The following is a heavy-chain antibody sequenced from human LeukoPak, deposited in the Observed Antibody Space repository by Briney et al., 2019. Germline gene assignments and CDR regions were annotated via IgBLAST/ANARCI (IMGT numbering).Heavy chain of an antibody. J-gene: IGHJ4*02. CDR1: GFSFDDYA. CDR2: ISWNSGNI. Sequence: PGGSLRLSCAASGFSFDDYAMHWVRHAPGKGLEWVSGISWNSGNIGYADSVKGRFTISRDNAKNSLYLQMNSLRADDTALYYCAKDTRGYSYGSYFDYWGQGTLVTVSS. CDR3: AKDTRGYSYGSYFDY. V-gene: IGHV3-9*01. D-gene: IGHD5-18*01.